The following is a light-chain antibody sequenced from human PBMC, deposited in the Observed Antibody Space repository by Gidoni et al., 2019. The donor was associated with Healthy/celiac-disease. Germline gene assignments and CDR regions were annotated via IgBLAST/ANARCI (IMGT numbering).Light chain of an antibody. V-gene: IGKV3-20*01. CDR1: QSVSSSY. J-gene: IGKJ4*01. CDR2: GAS. Sequence: EIVLTQSPDTLTLSPGERATRSCSASQSVSSSYLAWYQQKPGQAPRRLIYGASSRATGIPDRFSGSESGTDFTLTISRLEPEDFAVYYCQQYGSSTGLTFGGGTKVEIK. CDR3: QQYGSSTGLT.